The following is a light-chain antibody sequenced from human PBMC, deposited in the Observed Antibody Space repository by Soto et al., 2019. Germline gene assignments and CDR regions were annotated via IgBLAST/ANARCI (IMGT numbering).Light chain of an antibody. J-gene: IGKJ3*01. CDR2: DAS. CDR1: QSVSSY. CDR3: QQRSNWPRT. Sequence: EIVLTQSPATLSLSPGERATLFCRASQSVSSYLAWYQQKPGQAPRLLIYDASNRATVIPARFSGSGSGTDFTLTISSLEPEDFAVYYCQQRSNWPRTFGPGTKVDIK. V-gene: IGKV3-11*01.